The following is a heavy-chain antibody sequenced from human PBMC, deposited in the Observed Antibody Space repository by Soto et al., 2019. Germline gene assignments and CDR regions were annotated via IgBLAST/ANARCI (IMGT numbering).Heavy chain of an antibody. V-gene: IGHV4-31*03. D-gene: IGHD3-22*01. CDR3: ASDYYDGSGYLWYGAYDS. Sequence: SETLSLTCTVSGGSISSGGYYWSWIRQHPGKGLEWIGYIYYSGSTYYNPSLKSRVTISVDTSKNQFSLKLSSVTAADTAVYYCASDYYDGSGYLWYGAYDSWGQGKMVTASS. J-gene: IGHJ3*02. CDR1: GGSISSGGYY. CDR2: IYYSGST.